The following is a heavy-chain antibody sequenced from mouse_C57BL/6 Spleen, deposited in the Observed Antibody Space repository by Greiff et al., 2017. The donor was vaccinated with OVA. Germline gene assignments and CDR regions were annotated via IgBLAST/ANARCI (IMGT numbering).Heavy chain of an antibody. CDR2: INPGSGGT. Sequence: QVQLQQSGAELVRPGTSVKVSCKASGYAFTNYLIEWVKQRPGQGLEWIGVINPGSGGTNYNEKFKGKATLTADKSSSTAYMQLSSLTSEDSAVYFCARGYDLSYWGQGTLVTVSA. CDR3: ARGYDLSY. J-gene: IGHJ3*01. V-gene: IGHV1-54*01. CDR1: GYAFTNYL. D-gene: IGHD2-2*01.